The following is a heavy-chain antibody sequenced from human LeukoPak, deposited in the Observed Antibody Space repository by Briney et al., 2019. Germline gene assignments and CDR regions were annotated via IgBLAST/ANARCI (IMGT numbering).Heavy chain of an antibody. D-gene: IGHD3-3*01. J-gene: IGHJ4*02. CDR1: GGSISSSYW. CDR3: ARDGSDGFWSGYYTGDY. CDR2: IYHSGTT. Sequence: SETLSLTCAVSGGSISSSYWWSWVRQPPGKGLEWIGEIYHSGTTNYNPSLKSRVTISVDKSKNQFSLKLSSVTAADTAVYYCARDGSDGFWSGYYTGDYWGQGTLVTVSS. V-gene: IGHV4-4*02.